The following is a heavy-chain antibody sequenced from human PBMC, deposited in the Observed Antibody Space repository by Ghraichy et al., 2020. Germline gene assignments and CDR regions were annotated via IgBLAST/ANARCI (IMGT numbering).Heavy chain of an antibody. CDR2: IWYDGSNK. J-gene: IGHJ3*01. CDR1: GFTFSSYG. Sequence: GGSLRLSCAASGFTFSSYGMHWVRQAPGKGLEWVAVIWYDGSNKYYADSVKGRFTISRDNSKNTLYLQMNSLRAEDTAVYYCARGTPIFGHTTSPSLWGQGTMVTVSS. D-gene: IGHD2/OR15-2a*01. V-gene: IGHV3-33*01. CDR3: ARGTPIFGHTTSPSL.